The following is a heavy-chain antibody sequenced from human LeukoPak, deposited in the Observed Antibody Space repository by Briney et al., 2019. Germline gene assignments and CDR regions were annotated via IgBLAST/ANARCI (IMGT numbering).Heavy chain of an antibody. Sequence: GGSLRLSCAASGFTFSSFAMSWVRQAPGKGLEWVSSVSLNGRNTFYADSVKGRFTFSRDNSKNTLYLQMNSLRAEDTAVYYCAKPRSLNMVGGAVDYWGQGTLVTVSS. CDR3: AKPRSLNMVGGAVDY. J-gene: IGHJ4*02. D-gene: IGHD2-15*01. CDR1: GFTFSSFA. CDR2: VSLNGRNT. V-gene: IGHV3-23*01.